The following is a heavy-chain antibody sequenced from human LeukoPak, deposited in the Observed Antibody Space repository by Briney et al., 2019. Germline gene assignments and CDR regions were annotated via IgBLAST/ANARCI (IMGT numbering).Heavy chain of an antibody. J-gene: IGHJ4*02. CDR2: IIPIFGTA. CDR1: GGTFSSYA. CDR3: ARLPLATNYFDY. Sequence: SVKVSCKASGGTFSSYAISWVRQAPGQGLEWMGGIIPIFGTANYARKFQGRVTITADESTSTAYMELSSLRSEDTAVYYCARLPLATNYFDYWGQGTLVTVSS. D-gene: IGHD6-13*01. V-gene: IGHV1-69*13.